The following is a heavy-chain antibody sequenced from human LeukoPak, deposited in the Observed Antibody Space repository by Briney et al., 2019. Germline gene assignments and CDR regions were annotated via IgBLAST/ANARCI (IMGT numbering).Heavy chain of an antibody. D-gene: IGHD3-22*01. V-gene: IGHV4-59*08. Sequence: SETLSLTCTVSGGSISSYYWSWIRQPPGKGLEWIGYIYYSGSTNYNPSLKSRVTISVDTSKNQFSLKLSSVTAADTAVYYCARQREYYESSGYYSFDYWGQGALVTVSS. CDR2: IYYSGST. CDR1: GGSISSYY. J-gene: IGHJ4*02. CDR3: ARQREYYESSGYYSFDY.